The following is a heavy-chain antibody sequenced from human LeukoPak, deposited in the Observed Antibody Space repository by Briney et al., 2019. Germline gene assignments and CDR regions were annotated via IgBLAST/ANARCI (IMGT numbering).Heavy chain of an antibody. Sequence: SEALCLTCAVSGASISSGTYYWSWIRQPAGKGLEWIGRMYTTGTTNYNPSLKNRVTISADTSKNQFSLKLSSVTAADTAVYYCARGGSSGWYTTYYMDVWGKGTTVTISS. D-gene: IGHD6-19*01. CDR3: ARGGSSGWYTTYYMDV. CDR2: MYTTGTT. J-gene: IGHJ6*03. CDR1: GASISSGTYY. V-gene: IGHV4-61*02.